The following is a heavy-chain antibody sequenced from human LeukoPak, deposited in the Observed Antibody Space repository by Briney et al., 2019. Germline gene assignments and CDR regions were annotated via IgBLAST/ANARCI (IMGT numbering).Heavy chain of an antibody. Sequence: ASVKVSCKSSGYTFTSYYMHWVRQAPGQGLEWMGIINPSGGSTSYAQKFQGRVTMTRDTSTSTVYMELSSLRSEDTAVYYCARAIAVAGVDYWGQGTLVTVSS. J-gene: IGHJ4*02. CDR1: GYTFTSYY. CDR2: INPSGGST. CDR3: ARAIAVAGVDY. D-gene: IGHD6-19*01. V-gene: IGHV1-46*03.